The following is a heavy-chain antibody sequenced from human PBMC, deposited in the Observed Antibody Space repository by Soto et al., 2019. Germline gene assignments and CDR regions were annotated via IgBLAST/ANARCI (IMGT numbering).Heavy chain of an antibody. CDR1: GFTFSIYG. CDR2: ISYGGSNK. V-gene: IGHV3-30*18. Sequence: GGSLRLSCAASGFTFSIYGMHWVRQAPGKGLEWVAVISYGGSNKYYADSVKGRFTISRDNSKNTLYLQMNSLRAEDTAVYYCAKDVVAVAATYYHCGMDVWGQGTTVTVSS. D-gene: IGHD6-19*01. CDR3: AKDVVAVAATYYHCGMDV. J-gene: IGHJ6*02.